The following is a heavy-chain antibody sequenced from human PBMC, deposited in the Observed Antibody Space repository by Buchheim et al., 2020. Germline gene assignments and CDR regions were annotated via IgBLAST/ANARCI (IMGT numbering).Heavy chain of an antibody. CDR2: INPRNGDT. V-gene: IGHV1-2*04. CDR3: ARGGDYIDFDF. J-gene: IGHJ4*02. CDR1: GYTVRDNY. Sequence: QVQLVQSGAELKKPGASVKVSCQASGYTVRDNYMHWVRQAPGQGLEWVGWINPRNGDTNYAQNFQGSVTMTSDTSINTVYLEVSSLKSDDTAVFYCARGGDYIDFDFWGQGTL. D-gene: IGHD2-21*02.